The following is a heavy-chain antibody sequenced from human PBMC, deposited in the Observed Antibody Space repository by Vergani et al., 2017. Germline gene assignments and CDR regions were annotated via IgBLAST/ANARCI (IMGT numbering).Heavy chain of an antibody. D-gene: IGHD2-8*01. CDR2: ISGSSSYV. Sequence: EVQLVESGGGLVKPGGSLRLSCAASGFSFSSYSMNWVRQAPGKGLEWVASISGSSSYVFYRDSVEGRFTITRDNAKKSVYLQMNSLRAEDTAMYFCARGLWDCTHIRCSPPSYWGQGTQATVSS. V-gene: IGHV3-21*02. CDR3: ARGLWDCTHIRCSPPSY. J-gene: IGHJ4*02. CDR1: GFSFSSYS.